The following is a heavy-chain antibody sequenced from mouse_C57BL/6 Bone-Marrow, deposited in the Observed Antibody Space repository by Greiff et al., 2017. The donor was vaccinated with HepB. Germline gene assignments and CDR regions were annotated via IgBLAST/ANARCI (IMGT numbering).Heavy chain of an antibody. CDR1: GYTFTSYG. Sequence: QVQLKQSGAELARPGASVKLSCKASGYTFTSYGISWVKQRTGQGLEWIGEIYPRSGNTYYNEKFKGKATLTADKSSSTAYMELRSLTSEDSAVYFCARWGSSGYPDYWGQGTTLTVSS. V-gene: IGHV1-81*01. CDR3: ARWGSSGYPDY. J-gene: IGHJ2*01. D-gene: IGHD3-2*02. CDR2: IYPRSGNT.